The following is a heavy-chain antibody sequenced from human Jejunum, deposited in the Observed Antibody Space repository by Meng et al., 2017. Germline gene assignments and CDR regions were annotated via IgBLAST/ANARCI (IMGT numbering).Heavy chain of an antibody. J-gene: IGHJ4*02. CDR2: ISHSGST. Sequence: QGQLQQGGAGLLQPSETLSLTCAVSGGSLKDFYWNWIRQPPGKGLEWIGEISHSGSTNYNPSLKSRVTISVDMSQNQLSLKLTSVSGTDTAVYFCARALGAYGDSGFAYWGQGALVTVSS. V-gene: IGHV4-34*01. D-gene: IGHD4-17*01. CDR3: ARALGAYGDSGFAY. CDR1: GGSLKDFY.